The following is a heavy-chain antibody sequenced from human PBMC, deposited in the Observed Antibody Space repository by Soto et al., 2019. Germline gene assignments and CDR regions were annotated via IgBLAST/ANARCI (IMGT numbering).Heavy chain of an antibody. D-gene: IGHD6-19*01. CDR3: ARDRLIAVTGLLRN. CDR2: ISAYDDKT. CDR1: GYPFTSYG. V-gene: IGHV1-18*01. Sequence: QVQLVQSGAEVKKPGASVKVSCKTSGYPFTSYGINWVRQAPGQGPEWMRWISAYDDKTIYSQKFQGRVTLTADTSTTTAYMELRGLRFDDTAVYYCARDRLIAVTGLLRNWGQGTLVTVSS. J-gene: IGHJ4*02.